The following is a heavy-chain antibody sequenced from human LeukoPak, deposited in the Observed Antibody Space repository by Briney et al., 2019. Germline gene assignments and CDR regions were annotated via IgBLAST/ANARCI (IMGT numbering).Heavy chain of an antibody. J-gene: IGHJ3*02. D-gene: IGHD2-15*01. CDR1: GGSISSSSYY. CDR3: ARHRIGRGAFDI. CDR2: IYYSGST. Sequence: SETLSLTCTVSGGSISSSSYYLGWIRQPPGKGLEWIGSIYYSGSTYYNPSLKSRVTMSVDTSKNQFSLKLSSVTAADTAVYYCARHRIGRGAFDIWGQGTMVTVSS. V-gene: IGHV4-39*01.